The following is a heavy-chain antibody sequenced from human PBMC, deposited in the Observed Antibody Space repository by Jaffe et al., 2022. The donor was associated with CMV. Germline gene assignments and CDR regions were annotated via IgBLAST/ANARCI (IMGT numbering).Heavy chain of an antibody. CDR1: GGSVSSGSYY. D-gene: IGHD3-22*01. J-gene: IGHJ4*02. CDR3: ASGYYYDSSGYYN. V-gene: IGHV4-61*01. CDR2: IYYSGST. Sequence: QVQLQESGPGLVKPSETLSLTCTVSGGSVSSGSYYWSWIRQPPGKGLEWIGYIYYSGSTNYNPSLKSRVTISVDTSKNQFSLKLSSVTAADTAVYYCASGYYYDSSGYYNWGQGTLVTVSS.